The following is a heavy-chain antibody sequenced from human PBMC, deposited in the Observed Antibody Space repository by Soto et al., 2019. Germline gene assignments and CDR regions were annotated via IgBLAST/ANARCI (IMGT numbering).Heavy chain of an antibody. J-gene: IGHJ4*02. CDR2: IYYSGST. Sequence: PSETLSLTCTVSGGSISSGGYYWSWIRQHPGKGLEWIGYIYYSGSTYYNPSLKSRVTISVDTSKNQFSLKLSSVTAADTAVYYCARQNNYYDSSGYFAPVFDYWGQGTLVTVSS. D-gene: IGHD3-22*01. V-gene: IGHV4-31*03. CDR3: ARQNNYYDSSGYFAPVFDY. CDR1: GGSISSGGYY.